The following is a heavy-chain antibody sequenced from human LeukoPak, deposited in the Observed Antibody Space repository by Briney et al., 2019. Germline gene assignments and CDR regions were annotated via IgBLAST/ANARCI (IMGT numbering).Heavy chain of an antibody. CDR3: ARVCGILGAFDI. J-gene: IGHJ3*02. V-gene: IGHV3-7*01. D-gene: IGHD2-21*01. CDR1: GFTFSSYG. Sequence: GGSLRLSCAASGFTFSSYGMHWVRQAPGKGLEWVANIRQDGSEKNYVDSVKGRFTISRDNAKNSLYVQMNSLRAEDTAVYHCARVCGILGAFDIWGQGTVVTVPS. CDR2: IRQDGSEK.